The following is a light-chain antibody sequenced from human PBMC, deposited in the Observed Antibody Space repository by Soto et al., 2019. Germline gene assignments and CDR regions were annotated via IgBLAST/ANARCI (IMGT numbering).Light chain of an antibody. J-gene: IGLJ1*01. CDR1: SSDVGSYNL. Sequence: QSALTQPASVSGSPGQSITISRTGTSSDVGSYNLVSWYQQHPGKAPKLMIYEGSKRPSGVSNRFSGSKSGNTASLTISGLQAEDGADYYCCSYAGSSTPYVFGTGTKVTVL. V-gene: IGLV2-23*01. CDR2: EGS. CDR3: CSYAGSSTPYV.